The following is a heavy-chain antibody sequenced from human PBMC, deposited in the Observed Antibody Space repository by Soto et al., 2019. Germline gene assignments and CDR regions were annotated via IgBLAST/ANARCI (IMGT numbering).Heavy chain of an antibody. Sequence: SVKVSCKASGFTFTSSAVQWVRQARGQRLEWIGWIVVGSGNTNYAQKFQERVTITRDMSTSTAYMELSSLRSEDTAVYYCAADGVIYYGMDVCGHGTTVTVSS. CDR3: AADGVIYYGMDV. J-gene: IGHJ6*02. V-gene: IGHV1-58*01. CDR2: IVVGSGNT. CDR1: GFTFTSSA.